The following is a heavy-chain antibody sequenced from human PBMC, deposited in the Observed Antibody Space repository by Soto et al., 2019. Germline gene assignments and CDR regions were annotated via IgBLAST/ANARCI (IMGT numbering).Heavy chain of an antibody. V-gene: IGHV3-30*18. CDR1: GFTFSSYG. Sequence: QVQLVESGGGGVQPGRTLRLSCAASGFTFSSYGMHWVRHAPGKGLEWVAVISYDGSTKYYADSVKSRFTISRDNSKNTLYMQMTSMRAEDTAVYYCAKVGSSEGVMDFWGQGTTVTVSS. D-gene: IGHD6-19*01. CDR3: AKVGSSEGVMDF. CDR2: ISYDGSTK. J-gene: IGHJ6*02.